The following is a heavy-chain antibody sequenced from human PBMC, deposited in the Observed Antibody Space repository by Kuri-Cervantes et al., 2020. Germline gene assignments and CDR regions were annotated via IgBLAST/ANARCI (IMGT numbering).Heavy chain of an antibody. CDR1: GYSISSGYY. CDR2: IYHSGST. J-gene: IGHJ3*02. D-gene: IGHD3-9*01. Sequence: SETLSLTCAVSGYSISSGYYWGWIRQPPGRGLEWIGSIYHSGSTYYNPSLKSRVTISVDTSKNQFSLNLSSVTAADTAVYYCARGNWLFDAFDIWGQGTMVTVSS. V-gene: IGHV4-38-2*01. CDR3: ARGNWLFDAFDI.